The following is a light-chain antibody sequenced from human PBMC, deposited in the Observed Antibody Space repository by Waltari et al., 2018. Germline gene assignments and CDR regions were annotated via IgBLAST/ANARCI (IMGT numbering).Light chain of an antibody. CDR1: SSDVGGFNY. J-gene: IGLJ3*02. Sequence: QSALAQPASVSGSPGQSITISCTGTSSDVGGFNYVSWYQQHPGIAPKLMIYRVSKRPSGVSNRFSGSKSGNTASLTISGLQAEDEAYYYCSSYTSNSIWVFGGGTKLTVL. CDR2: RVS. CDR3: SSYTSNSIWV. V-gene: IGLV2-14*01.